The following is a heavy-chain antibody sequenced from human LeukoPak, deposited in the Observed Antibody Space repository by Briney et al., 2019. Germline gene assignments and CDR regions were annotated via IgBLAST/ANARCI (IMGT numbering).Heavy chain of an antibody. CDR2: IYPSDSDT. D-gene: IGHD3-10*01. J-gene: IGHJ4*02. CDR3: ARGSAENHH. CDR1: GYSFSSYW. Sequence: GASLQISCKASGYSFSSYWIAWVRPLPGRGLEWMGIIYPSDSDTRYSPSFQGQVTISADKSTSTAYLQWTSLKASDTAMYYCARGSAENHHWGQGTRVTVSS. V-gene: IGHV5-51*01.